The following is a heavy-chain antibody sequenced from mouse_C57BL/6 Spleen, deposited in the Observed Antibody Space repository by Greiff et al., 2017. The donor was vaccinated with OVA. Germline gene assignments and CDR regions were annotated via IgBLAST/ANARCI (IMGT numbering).Heavy chain of an antibody. CDR2: IRLKSDNYET. Sequence: EVKLMESGGGLVQPGGSMKLSCVASGFTFSNYWMNWVRQSPEKGLEWVAQIRLKSDNYETHYAESVKGRFTISRDDSKSSVYLQMNNLRAEDTGIYYCLWLRREYYFDYWGQGTTLTVSS. CDR1: GFTFSNYW. V-gene: IGHV6-3*01. J-gene: IGHJ2*01. CDR3: LWLRREYYFDY. D-gene: IGHD2-2*01.